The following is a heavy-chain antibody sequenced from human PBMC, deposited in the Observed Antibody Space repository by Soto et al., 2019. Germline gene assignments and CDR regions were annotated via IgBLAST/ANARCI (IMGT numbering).Heavy chain of an antibody. V-gene: IGHV1-8*01. CDR3: ARERRNWTVLVGYYYCGMDV. D-gene: IGHD1-1*01. J-gene: IGHJ6*02. CDR1: GYTFTSYD. Sequence: QVQLVQSGAEVKKPGASVKVSCKASGYTFTSYDINWVRQATGQGLEWMGWMNPNSGNTGYAQKCRGRGPMTRNTSISTAYMELSSLRSEDTAVYYCARERRNWTVLVGYYYCGMDVWGQGTTVTVSS. CDR2: MNPNSGNT.